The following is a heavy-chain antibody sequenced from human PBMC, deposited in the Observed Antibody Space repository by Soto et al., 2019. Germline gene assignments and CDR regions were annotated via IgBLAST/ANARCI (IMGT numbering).Heavy chain of an antibody. J-gene: IGHJ6*02. Sequence: QVQLVQSGAEVKEPGDSVRVSCEASGYTFTAYYIHWVRQAPGQGLEWMGWINPKFGDTTYEQDFQGRLTLTTDMSISTVYMDLSRLTSDDTAIYYCARNMDYYYGPGSGNGHGVWGQGTTVNVFS. CDR3: ARNMDYYYGPGSGNGHGV. CDR2: INPKFGDT. CDR1: GYTFTAYY. D-gene: IGHD3-10*01. V-gene: IGHV1-2*02.